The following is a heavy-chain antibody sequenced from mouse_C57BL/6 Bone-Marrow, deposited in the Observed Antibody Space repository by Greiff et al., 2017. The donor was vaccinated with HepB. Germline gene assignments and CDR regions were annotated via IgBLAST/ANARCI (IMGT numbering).Heavy chain of an antibody. V-gene: IGHV1-53*01. J-gene: IGHJ4*01. D-gene: IGHD1-1*01. Sequence: VQLQQPGTELVKPGASVKLSCKASGYTFTSYWMHWVKQRPGQGLEWIGNINPSNGGTNYNEKFKSKATLTVDKSSSTAYMQLSSLTSEDSAVYYCARSSPYYYGSSRAMDYWGQGTSVTVSS. CDR3: ARSSPYYYGSSRAMDY. CDR2: INPSNGGT. CDR1: GYTFTSYW.